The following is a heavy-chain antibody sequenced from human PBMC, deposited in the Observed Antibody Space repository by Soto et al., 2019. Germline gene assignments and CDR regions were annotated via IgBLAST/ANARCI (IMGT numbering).Heavy chain of an antibody. CDR3: ARGPQTSDF. V-gene: IGHV1-18*01. J-gene: IGHJ4*02. CDR1: GYIFTTYS. CDR2: INTYNGNT. D-gene: IGHD2-2*01. Sequence: QVQLVQSGPEVKKPGASVKVSCKTSGYIFTTYSIAWVRQAPGQGLEWMGWINTYNGNTHYTQKFQDRVTVTTDTSTATAYMELSSLTSDDTAVYFCARGPQTSDFWGQGTLITVPS.